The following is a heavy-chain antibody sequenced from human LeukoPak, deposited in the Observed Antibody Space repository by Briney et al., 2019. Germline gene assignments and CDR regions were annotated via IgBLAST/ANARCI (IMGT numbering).Heavy chain of an antibody. CDR3: ARDIRYYYDSSASPGAFDI. Sequence: GGSLRLSCAASGFTFSSYEMNWVRQAPGKGLEWVSYISSSGSTIYYADSVKGRFTISRDNAKNSLYLQMNSLRAEDTAVYYCARDIRYYYDSSASPGAFDIWGQGTMVTVSS. CDR1: GFTFSSYE. V-gene: IGHV3-48*03. J-gene: IGHJ3*02. D-gene: IGHD3-22*01. CDR2: ISSSGSTI.